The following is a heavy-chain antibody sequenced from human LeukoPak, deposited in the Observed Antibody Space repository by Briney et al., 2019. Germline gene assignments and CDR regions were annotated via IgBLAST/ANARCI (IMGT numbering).Heavy chain of an antibody. Sequence: PGGSLRLSCAASGFTFSNAWISWVRQAPGKGLEWVGRIKSKTDGGTTDYAAPVKGRFTISRDDSKNTLYLQMNSLKTEDKAVYYCTTENYDILTGYYDYWGQGTLVTVSS. CDR3: TTENYDILTGYYDY. V-gene: IGHV3-15*01. D-gene: IGHD3-9*01. CDR1: GFTFSNAW. J-gene: IGHJ4*02. CDR2: IKSKTDGGTT.